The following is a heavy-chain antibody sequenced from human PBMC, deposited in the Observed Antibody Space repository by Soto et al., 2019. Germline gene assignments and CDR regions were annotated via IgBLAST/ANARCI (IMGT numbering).Heavy chain of an antibody. J-gene: IGHJ6*02. Sequence: EVQLVESGGGLVQPGGSLRLSCGASGFTFRTYWLSWVRQVPGKGLEWVANINQDASEKNYVDSVKGRFTISRDNAKNSLYLQMSSLRAEDTALYCCARDGSTSWYSYDYHCMDVWGQGTMVSVSS. D-gene: IGHD5-18*01. CDR3: ARDGSTSWYSYDYHCMDV. CDR2: INQDASEK. V-gene: IGHV3-7*05. CDR1: GFTFRTYW.